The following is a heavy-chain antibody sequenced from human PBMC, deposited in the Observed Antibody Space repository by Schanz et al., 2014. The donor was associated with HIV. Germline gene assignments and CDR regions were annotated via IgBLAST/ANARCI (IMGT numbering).Heavy chain of an antibody. D-gene: IGHD4-17*01. V-gene: IGHV1-69*01. CDR1: GGTFNSYA. Sequence: QVQLVQFGAEVKKPGASVRVSCKASGGTFNSYALNWVRQAPGQGLEWMGGIIPMLGTANYAQKFQGRVSINADEFTNTADMDLSSLRSDDTAIYYCARSRYGDYPYYFDYWGQGTRVIVSS. CDR3: ARSRYGDYPYYFDY. J-gene: IGHJ4*02. CDR2: IIPMLGTA.